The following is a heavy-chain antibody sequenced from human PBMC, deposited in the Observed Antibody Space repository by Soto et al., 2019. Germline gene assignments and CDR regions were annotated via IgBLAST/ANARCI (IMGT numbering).Heavy chain of an antibody. CDR3: ACSSGYRSSWNDYFSDMDN. J-gene: IGHJ4*01. D-gene: IGHD6-13*01. Sequence: SESLSLTCTVSGGSISSYYWSWIRQPPGEGLEWIGYIYYSGSTNYNPSLKSRVTISVDTSKNQFSLKLSFVVATITAVYYCACSSGYRSSWNDYFSDMDNGAQGTLVTISS. CDR1: GGSISSYY. V-gene: IGHV4-59*12. CDR2: IYYSGST.